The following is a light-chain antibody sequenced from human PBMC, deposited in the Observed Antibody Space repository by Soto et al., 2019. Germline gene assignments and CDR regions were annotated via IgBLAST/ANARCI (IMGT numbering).Light chain of an antibody. J-gene: IGKJ5*01. V-gene: IGKV1-39*01. Sequence: DIPMTQSPSSLSASVGDRVTISCRASQVISGMLNWFRQKPGKAPRLLIYAASTLQKGVPSRFSGGASGKDFTLTISSPQPEDFGTYYCQQSYSMPLTFGQGTRLEI. CDR2: AAS. CDR3: QQSYSMPLT. CDR1: QVISGM.